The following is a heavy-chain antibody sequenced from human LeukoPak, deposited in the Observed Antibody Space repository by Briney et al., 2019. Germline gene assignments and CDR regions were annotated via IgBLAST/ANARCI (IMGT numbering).Heavy chain of an antibody. CDR2: IYYSGNT. Sequence: SETLSLTCTVSGVSISSSNSYWGWIRQPPGKGLEWIGSIYYSGNTYYNASLKSQVSISIDTSKNRFSLKLTSVTAADTAVYYCARTPRPSGPFDPWGQGTLVTVSS. CDR1: GVSISSSNSY. D-gene: IGHD2-15*01. CDR3: ARTPRPSGPFDP. V-gene: IGHV4-39*01. J-gene: IGHJ5*02.